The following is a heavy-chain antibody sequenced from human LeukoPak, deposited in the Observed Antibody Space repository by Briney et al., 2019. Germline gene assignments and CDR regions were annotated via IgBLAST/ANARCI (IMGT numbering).Heavy chain of an antibody. D-gene: IGHD4-11*01. J-gene: IGHJ4*02. Sequence: SETLSLTCTVSGGSISSSSYYWGWLRQPPGTGLEWIGSIYYSGSTYYNPSLKSRVTISVDTSKNQFSLKLTSVTAADTALYYCARDDSDFAYWGQGTLVTVSS. V-gene: IGHV4-39*02. CDR2: IYYSGST. CDR1: GGSISSSSYY. CDR3: ARDDSDFAY.